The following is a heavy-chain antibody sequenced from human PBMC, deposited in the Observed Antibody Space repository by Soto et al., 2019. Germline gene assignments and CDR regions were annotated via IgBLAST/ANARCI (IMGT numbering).Heavy chain of an antibody. D-gene: IGHD3-9*01. CDR2: IIPILGIA. Sequence: QVQLVQSGAEVKKPGSSVKVSCKASGGTFSSYTISWVRQAPGQGLEWMGRIIPILGIANYAQKFQGRVTIPADKSTSEPERGRGSRRSEATAVYYWAGGGGIDWHEGDWFAPWGQGTLVTVSS. V-gene: IGHV1-69*02. CDR3: AGGGGIDWHEGDWFAP. CDR1: GGTFSSYT. J-gene: IGHJ5*02.